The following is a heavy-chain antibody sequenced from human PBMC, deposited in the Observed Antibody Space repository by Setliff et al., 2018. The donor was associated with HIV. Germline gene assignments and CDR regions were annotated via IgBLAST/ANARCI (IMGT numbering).Heavy chain of an antibody. CDR3: ARWSHGGMVPNY. CDR2: INHSGST. Sequence: SETLSLTCAVYGGSFSGYYWSWIRQPPGKGLEWIGEINHSGSTNYNPSLKSRVTISVDTSKNQFSLKLSSVTAADTAVYYCARWSHGGMVPNYWGQGTLVTVSS. V-gene: IGHV4-34*01. CDR1: GGSFSGYY. J-gene: IGHJ4*02. D-gene: IGHD3-10*01.